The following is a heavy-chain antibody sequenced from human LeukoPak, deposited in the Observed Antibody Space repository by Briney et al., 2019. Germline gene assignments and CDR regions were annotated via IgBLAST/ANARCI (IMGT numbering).Heavy chain of an antibody. V-gene: IGHV1-8*01. CDR3: ARDRIDYYDSSGSFFDY. D-gene: IGHD3-22*01. J-gene: IGHJ4*02. CDR2: MNPNSGNT. Sequence: GASVKVSCKASGYTFTSYDINWVRQATGQGLEWMGWMNPNSGNTGYAQKFQGRVTMTRNTSISTAYMELSSLRSEDTAVYYCARDRIDYYDSSGSFFDYWGQGTLVTVSS. CDR1: GYTFTSYD.